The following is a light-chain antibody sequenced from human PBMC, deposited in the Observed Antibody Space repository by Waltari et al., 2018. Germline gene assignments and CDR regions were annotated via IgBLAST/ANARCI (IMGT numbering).Light chain of an antibody. Sequence: QSALTQPPSASGSPGQSVTISCTGTSSDIGGYNYVSWYQQHPGKAPKLMIYEVTKRPSGVPDRFSASKSGNTASLTVSGLQAEDEADYYCSSFAGSTNWVFGRGTKLTVL. J-gene: IGLJ3*02. CDR3: SSFAGSTNWV. CDR1: SSDIGGYNY. V-gene: IGLV2-8*01. CDR2: EVT.